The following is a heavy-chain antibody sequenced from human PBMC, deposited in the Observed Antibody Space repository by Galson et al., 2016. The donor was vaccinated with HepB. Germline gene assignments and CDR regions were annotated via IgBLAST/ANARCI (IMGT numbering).Heavy chain of an antibody. CDR1: GFTFSAYG. Sequence: SLRLSCAGSGFTFSAYGIQWVRRPPGKGLEWVAVIWHDGSNQYYADSVKGRFTISRDSSKNTVYLQMNSLRGEDTAVYYCARDFPGYNYGMDVWGQGTTVIVSS. J-gene: IGHJ6*02. V-gene: IGHV3-33*01. CDR2: IWHDGSNQ. CDR3: ARDFPGYNYGMDV.